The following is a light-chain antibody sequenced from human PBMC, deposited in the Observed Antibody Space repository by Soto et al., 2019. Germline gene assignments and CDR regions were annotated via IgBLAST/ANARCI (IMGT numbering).Light chain of an antibody. CDR1: ESVSSN. CDR3: QQYNKWPLP. J-gene: IGKJ4*01. Sequence: EIVMTQSPATLSVSQGERATLSCRASESVSSNLAWYQQKPGQAPRLLIYGASTRATGIPARFSGSGSGTEFTLTISSLQSEDFAVDYCQQYNKWPLPFGGGTKVEIK. V-gene: IGKV3-15*01. CDR2: GAS.